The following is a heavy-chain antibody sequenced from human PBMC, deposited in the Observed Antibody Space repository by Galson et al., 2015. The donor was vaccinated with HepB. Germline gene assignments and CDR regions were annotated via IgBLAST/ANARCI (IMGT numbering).Heavy chain of an antibody. V-gene: IGHV3-30*18. Sequence: SLRLSCAASGFSFRTYGMHWVRQAPGKGLEWVAVISHDGGIKFYADSVEGRFTISRDNSKNTLYLQMNSLRPEDTAVFYCAKDRPLAVAGSYFYGMDVWGHGTTVIVSS. J-gene: IGHJ6*02. CDR2: ISHDGGIK. D-gene: IGHD6-19*01. CDR3: AKDRPLAVAGSYFYGMDV. CDR1: GFSFRTYG.